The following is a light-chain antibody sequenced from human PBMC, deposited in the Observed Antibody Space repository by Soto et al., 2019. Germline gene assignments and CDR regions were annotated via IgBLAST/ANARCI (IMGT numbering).Light chain of an antibody. CDR1: QGISSY. J-gene: IGKJ2*01. Sequence: IQLTQSPSSLSASVGDRVTITCRASQGISSYLAWYQQKPGKAPKLLIYAASTLQSGVPSRFSGSGSGTDFTLTISSLQPEDFATYYCQQFKSYPYTFGQGTKLEIK. CDR3: QQFKSYPYT. CDR2: AAS. V-gene: IGKV1-9*01.